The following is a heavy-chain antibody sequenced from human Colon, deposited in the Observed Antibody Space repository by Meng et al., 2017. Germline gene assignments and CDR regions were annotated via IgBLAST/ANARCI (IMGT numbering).Heavy chain of an antibody. CDR2: INPDSGAT. D-gene: IGHD2-21*01. V-gene: IGHV1-2*06. CDR3: ARVWSSSVIDF. CDR1: GYRLPGYY. J-gene: IGHJ4*02. Sequence: QVQLVQSGAEVKKPGASMKVSCKASGYRLPGYYLHWVRQAPGRGLEWMGRINPDSGATIYAQKFQGRVTMTRDTAINTSYVELSGLRSDDTAIYYCARVWSSSVIDFWGQGTLVTVSS.